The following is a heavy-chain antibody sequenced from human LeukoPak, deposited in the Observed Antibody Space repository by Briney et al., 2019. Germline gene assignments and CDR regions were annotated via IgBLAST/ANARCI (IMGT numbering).Heavy chain of an antibody. D-gene: IGHD5-12*01. CDR1: GYTFTSYW. CDR3: ARHVSGYSYFDY. CDR2: IHPGYSDT. J-gene: IGHJ4*02. Sequence: GESLKISCKGSGYTFTSYWIGWLRQMPGKALKWMGIIHPGYSDTRYSPSFQGQVTISADKSINTAYLQWSSLKASDTAMYFCARHVSGYSYFDYWGQGTLVTVSS. V-gene: IGHV5-51*01.